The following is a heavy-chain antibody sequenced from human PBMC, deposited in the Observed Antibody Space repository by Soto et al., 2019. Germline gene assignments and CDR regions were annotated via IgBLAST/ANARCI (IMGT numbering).Heavy chain of an antibody. Sequence: VQLVESGGGLVQPVGSLRLSCAASGFTFSDHYMDWVRQAPWKGLEWVGRTRNKANSYTTEYAASVKGRFTISRDDSKSSVYLQMNSLKIEDKAVYYCARELMTTVTYYDYWGQGSLVTVSP. CDR2: TRNKANSYTT. CDR1: GFTFSDHY. J-gene: IGHJ4*02. D-gene: IGHD4-17*01. CDR3: ARELMTTVTYYDY. V-gene: IGHV3-72*01.